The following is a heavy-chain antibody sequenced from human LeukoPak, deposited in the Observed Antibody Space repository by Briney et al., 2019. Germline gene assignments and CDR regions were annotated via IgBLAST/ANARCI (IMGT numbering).Heavy chain of an antibody. CDR3: ARGPNFGDYVDFLDS. V-gene: IGHV3-7*01. CDR1: GFTFSSHW. Sequence: GGSLRLSCAASGFTFSSHWMTWVRLAPGKGLEWVANIKQGGSQKYYVDSVKGRFTISRDDARSTLFLQMNNLRAEDSALYYCARGPNFGDYVDFLDSWGQGTLVTVSS. D-gene: IGHD4-17*01. J-gene: IGHJ4*02. CDR2: IKQGGSQK.